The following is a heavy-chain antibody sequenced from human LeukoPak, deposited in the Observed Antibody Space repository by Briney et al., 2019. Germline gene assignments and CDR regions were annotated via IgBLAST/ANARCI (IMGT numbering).Heavy chain of an antibody. V-gene: IGHV1-69*05. D-gene: IGHD3-22*01. CDR1: GGTFSSYA. CDR2: IIPIFGTA. Sequence: SVKVSCKASGGTFSSYAISWVRQAPGQGLEWMGRIIPIFGTANYAQKFQGRVTITTDESTSTAYMELSSLRAEDTAVYYCAVSRADSSGYYSDYWGQGTLVTVSS. CDR3: AVSRADSSGYYSDY. J-gene: IGHJ4*02.